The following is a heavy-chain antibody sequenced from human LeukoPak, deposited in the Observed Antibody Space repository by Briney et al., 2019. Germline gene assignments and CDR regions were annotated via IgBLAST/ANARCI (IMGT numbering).Heavy chain of an antibody. V-gene: IGHV1-69*05. J-gene: IGHJ5*02. D-gene: IGHD3-22*01. CDR1: GGTFSSYA. CDR3: ARDAYYYDSSGQFRNWFDP. CDR2: IIPIFGTA. Sequence: ASVKVSCKASGGTFSSYAISWVRQAPGQGLEWKGGIIPIFGTANYAQKFQGRVTITTDESTSTAYMELSSLRFEDTAVYYCARDAYYYDSSGQFRNWFDPWGQGTLVTVSS.